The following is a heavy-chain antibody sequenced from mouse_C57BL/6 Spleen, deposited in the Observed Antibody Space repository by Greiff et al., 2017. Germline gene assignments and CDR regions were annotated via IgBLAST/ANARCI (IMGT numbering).Heavy chain of an antibody. V-gene: IGHV1-50*01. CDR1: GYTFTSYW. D-gene: IGHD2-2*01. Sequence: VQLQQPGAELVKPGASVKLSCKASGYTFTSYWMQWVKQRPGQGLEWIGEIDPSDSYTNYNQKFKGKATLTVDTSSSTAYMQLSSLTSEDSAVYYCARRGYGYDEGRFDYWCQGTTLTVSS. J-gene: IGHJ2*01. CDR3: ARRGYGYDEGRFDY. CDR2: IDPSDSYT.